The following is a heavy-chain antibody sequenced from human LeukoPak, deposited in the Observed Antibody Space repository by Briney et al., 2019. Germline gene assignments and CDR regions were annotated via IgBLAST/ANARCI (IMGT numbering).Heavy chain of an antibody. Sequence: GASVKVSCKASGYTFTSYYMHWVRQAPGQGLEWMGIINPSGGSTSCAQKFQGRVTMTRDMSTSTVYMELSSLRSDDTAVYYCARVAAAAYHFDYWGQGTLVTVSS. V-gene: IGHV1-46*01. J-gene: IGHJ4*02. CDR3: ARVAAAAYHFDY. CDR2: INPSGGST. D-gene: IGHD6-13*01. CDR1: GYTFTSYY.